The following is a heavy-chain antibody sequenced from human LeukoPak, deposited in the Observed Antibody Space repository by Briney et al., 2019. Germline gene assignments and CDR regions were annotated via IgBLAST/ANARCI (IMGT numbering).Heavy chain of an antibody. CDR1: GGSISSYY. V-gene: IGHV4-59*08. D-gene: IGHD6-19*01. J-gene: IGHJ4*02. CDR2: IYYSGNT. CDR3: ARLVFVSAYLYYFDY. Sequence: TSETLSLTCTVSGGSISSYYWSWIRQPPGKGLEWIGYIYYSGNTNYNPSLKSRVTISVDTSKNQFSLKLSSVTAADTAVYYCARLVFVSAYLYYFDYWGQGTLVTVSS.